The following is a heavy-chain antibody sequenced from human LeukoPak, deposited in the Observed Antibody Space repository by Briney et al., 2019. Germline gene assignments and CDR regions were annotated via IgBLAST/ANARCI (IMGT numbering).Heavy chain of an antibody. CDR2: LSYGGTNK. D-gene: IGHD3-3*01. V-gene: IGHV3-30-3*01. CDR1: GFTFSDYA. J-gene: IGHJ3*01. Sequence: GGSLRLSCAASGFTFSDYAMHWVRQAPGKGLEWVAVLSYGGTNKYCADSVKGRFTISRDNSKNTMFLQMNSLRAEDTAVYHCARDRSGYANDAFDFWGQGTMVTVSS. CDR3: ARDRSGYANDAFDF.